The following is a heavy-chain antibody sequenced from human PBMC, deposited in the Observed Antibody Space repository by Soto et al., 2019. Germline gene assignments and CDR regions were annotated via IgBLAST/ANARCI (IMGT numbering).Heavy chain of an antibody. Sequence: SETLSLTCTVSGGSISSGGYYWSWIRQHPGKGLEWIGYIYYSGSTYYNPSLKSRVTISVDTSKNQFSLKLSSVTAADTAVYYCARGRLGSGYSSGWYGLYFDYWGQGTLVTVSS. J-gene: IGHJ4*02. V-gene: IGHV4-31*03. CDR1: GGSISSGGYY. CDR2: IYYSGST. D-gene: IGHD6-19*01. CDR3: ARGRLGSGYSSGWYGLYFDY.